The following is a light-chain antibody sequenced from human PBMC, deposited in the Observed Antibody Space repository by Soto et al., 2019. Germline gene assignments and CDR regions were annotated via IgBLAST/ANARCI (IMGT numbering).Light chain of an antibody. Sequence: DVQMTQSPSSLSASVGDRVTITCQASQNINNYLNWYQQKPGKAPKVLIFAASRLQSGVPSRFSGSGSGTDFTLTITSLQPEDFATYYCQQSYSRTFGQGTKVDIK. CDR3: QQSYSRT. CDR1: QNINNY. CDR2: AAS. J-gene: IGKJ1*01. V-gene: IGKV1-39*01.